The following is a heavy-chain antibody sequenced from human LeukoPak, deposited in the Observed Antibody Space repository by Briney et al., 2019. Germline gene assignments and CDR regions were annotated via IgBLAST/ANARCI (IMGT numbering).Heavy chain of an antibody. CDR2: ISSSGSTI. CDR3: ARVGYCSSTSCYEGVDY. V-gene: IGHV3-11*01. D-gene: IGHD2-2*01. CDR1: GFTFSDYY. Sequence: GGSLRLSCAASGFTFSDYYMSWIRQAPGKGLEWVSYISSSGSTIYYADSVKGRFTISRDNAKNSLYLQMNSLRAEDTAVYYCARVGYCSSTSCYEGVDYWGQGTLVTVSS. J-gene: IGHJ4*02.